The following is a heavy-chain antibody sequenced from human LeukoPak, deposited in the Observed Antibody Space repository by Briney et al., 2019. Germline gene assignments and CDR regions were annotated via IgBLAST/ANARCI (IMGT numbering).Heavy chain of an antibody. Sequence: GGSLRLSCAASGFTFSGYSMNWVRQAPGKGLEWVSSISRSATYLYYADSLQGRFTVSRDDAESSLYLQMNSLSAEDTAVYYCARHVYSSGWGAFDIWGQGTMVTVSS. J-gene: IGHJ3*02. CDR2: ISRSATYL. CDR3: ARHVYSSGWGAFDI. V-gene: IGHV3-21*01. D-gene: IGHD6-19*01. CDR1: GFTFSGYS.